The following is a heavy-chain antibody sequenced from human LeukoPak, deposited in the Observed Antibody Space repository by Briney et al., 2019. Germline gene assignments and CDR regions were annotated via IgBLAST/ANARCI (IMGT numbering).Heavy chain of an antibody. J-gene: IGHJ6*03. Sequence: PSETLSLTCTVSGGSISSYYWSWIRQPPGKGLEWIGYIYTSGSTNYNPSLKSRVTISVDTSKNQFSLKLSSVTAADTAVYYCARFARERWRRNYDFWSGYYYMDVWGKGTTVTVSS. V-gene: IGHV4-4*09. D-gene: IGHD3-3*01. CDR3: ARFARERWRRNYDFWSGYYYMDV. CDR2: IYTSGST. CDR1: GGSISSYY.